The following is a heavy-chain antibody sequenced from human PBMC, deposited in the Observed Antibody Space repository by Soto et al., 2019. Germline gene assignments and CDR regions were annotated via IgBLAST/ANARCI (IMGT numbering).Heavy chain of an antibody. D-gene: IGHD3-22*01. CDR1: GFTVSSNY. CDR3: ARDTYYYDSSGDYGMDV. J-gene: IGHJ6*02. Sequence: GGSLRLSGTASGFTVSSNYMSWVRQAPGKGLEWVSVIYSGGSTYYADSVKGRSTISRDNSKNTLYLQMNSLRAEDTAVYYCARDTYYYDSSGDYGMDVWGQGTTVTVSS. CDR2: IYSGGST. V-gene: IGHV3-53*01.